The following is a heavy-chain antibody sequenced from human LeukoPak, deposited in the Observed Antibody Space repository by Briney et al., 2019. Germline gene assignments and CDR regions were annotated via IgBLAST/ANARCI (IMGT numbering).Heavy chain of an antibody. J-gene: IGHJ6*04. CDR2: ISSSSSYI. CDR1: GFTFSSYS. CDR3: AREKDDYGSGSPYGMDV. V-gene: IGHV3-21*01. Sequence: GGSLRLSCAASGFTFSSYSMNWVRQAPGKGLEWVSSISSSSSYIYYADSVKGRFTISRDNAKNPLYLQMNSLRAEDTAVYYCAREKDDYGSGSPYGMDVWGKGTTVTVSS. D-gene: IGHD3-10*01.